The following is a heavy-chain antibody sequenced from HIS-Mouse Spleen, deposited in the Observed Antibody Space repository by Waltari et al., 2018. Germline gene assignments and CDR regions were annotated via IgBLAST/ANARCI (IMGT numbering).Heavy chain of an antibody. V-gene: IGHV1-2*02. Sequence: QVQLVQSGAEVKKPGASVKGSCKASGYTFTGYYMHWVRQAPGQGLEWMGWINPNSGGTNYAQKFQGRVTMTRDTSISTAYMELSRLRSDDTAVYYCAREGHYYGSGSYPDYWGQGTLVTVSS. CDR2: INPNSGGT. CDR3: AREGHYYGSGSYPDY. CDR1: GYTFTGYY. J-gene: IGHJ4*02. D-gene: IGHD3-10*01.